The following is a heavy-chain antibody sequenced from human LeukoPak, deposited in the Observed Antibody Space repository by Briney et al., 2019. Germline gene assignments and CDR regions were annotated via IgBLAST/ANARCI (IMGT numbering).Heavy chain of an antibody. Sequence: GASVKVSCKASGYTFTSYGISWVRQAPGQGLEWMGWISAYNGNTNYAQKLQGRVTMTTDTSTSTAYMELRSPRSDDTAVYYCARDPNDRYSYGPALDYWGQGTLVTVSS. J-gene: IGHJ4*02. CDR3: ARDPNDRYSYGPALDY. V-gene: IGHV1-18*01. D-gene: IGHD5-18*01. CDR2: ISAYNGNT. CDR1: GYTFTSYG.